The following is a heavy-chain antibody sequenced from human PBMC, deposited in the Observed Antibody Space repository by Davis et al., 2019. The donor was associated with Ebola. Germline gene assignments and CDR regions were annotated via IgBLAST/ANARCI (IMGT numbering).Heavy chain of an antibody. Sequence: MPSETLSLTCTVSGGSVSSGSYYWSWIRQPPGKGLEWIGYIYYSGSTYYNPSLKSRVTISVDKSKNQFSLKLSSVTAADTAVYYCARGLSIAAAHYYYYGMDVWGQGTTVTVSS. J-gene: IGHJ6*02. CDR1: GGSVSSGSYY. CDR2: IYYSGST. D-gene: IGHD6-13*01. V-gene: IGHV4-61*01. CDR3: ARGLSIAAAHYYYYGMDV.